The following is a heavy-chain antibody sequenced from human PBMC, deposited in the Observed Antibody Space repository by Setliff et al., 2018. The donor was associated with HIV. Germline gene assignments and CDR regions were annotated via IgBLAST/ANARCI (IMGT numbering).Heavy chain of an antibody. CDR3: ARVRNPTVHTMYFDS. V-gene: IGHV3-48*01. J-gene: IGHJ4*02. Sequence: PGGSLRLSCAASGFTFSSHSMNWVRQAPGKGLEWLSYINPAGITMYYADSVRGRFTISRDNAQSSLYLQINSLRAEDTAFYYCARVRNPTVHTMYFDSWGQGTLVTVSS. D-gene: IGHD4-4*01. CDR2: INPAGITM. CDR1: GFTFSSHS.